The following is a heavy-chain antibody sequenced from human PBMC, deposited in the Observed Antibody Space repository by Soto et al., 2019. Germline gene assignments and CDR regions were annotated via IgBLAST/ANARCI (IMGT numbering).Heavy chain of an antibody. CDR1: GGSISSSSHY. CDR2: IYYSGST. V-gene: IGHV4-39*01. J-gene: IGHJ4*02. D-gene: IGHD3-22*01. Sequence: SEPLSLTCTVSGGSISSSSHYWGWIRQSPGKGLEWIGSIYYSGSTYYNPSLKSRATMSVDTSKNQFSLKLSSVTAADTAVYYCARHYDSSGYYYSPFDYWGQGALVTVSS. CDR3: ARHYDSSGYYYSPFDY.